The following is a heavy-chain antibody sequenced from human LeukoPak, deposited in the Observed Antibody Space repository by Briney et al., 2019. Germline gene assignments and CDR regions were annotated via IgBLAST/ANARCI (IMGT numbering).Heavy chain of an antibody. CDR3: ARQDGNSKYYFDY. V-gene: IGHV5-51*01. J-gene: IGHJ4*02. D-gene: IGHD1-1*01. Sequence: GESLKISCKASGYSFTTYWIGWVRQLPGKGLEWMGIIYPGDFDTKYSPSFQGQVTISVDKSISTAYLQWSSLKASDTAMYYCARQDGNSKYYFDYWGQGTLVTVSS. CDR2: IYPGDFDT. CDR1: GYSFTTYW.